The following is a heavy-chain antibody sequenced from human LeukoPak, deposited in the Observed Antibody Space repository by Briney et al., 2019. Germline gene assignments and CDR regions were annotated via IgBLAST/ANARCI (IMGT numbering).Heavy chain of an antibody. CDR3: GRNRGYTYGPLDY. CDR2: ISSSSGTI. D-gene: IGHD5-18*01. V-gene: IGHV3-48*01. Sequence: GGSLRLSCAASGFTFSSYSMNWVRQAPGKGLEWVSYISSSSGTIYYADSVKGRFTISGDNAKNSLYLQMNSLRAEDTAVFYCGRNRGYTYGPLDYWGQGTLVTVSS. CDR1: GFTFSSYS. J-gene: IGHJ4*02.